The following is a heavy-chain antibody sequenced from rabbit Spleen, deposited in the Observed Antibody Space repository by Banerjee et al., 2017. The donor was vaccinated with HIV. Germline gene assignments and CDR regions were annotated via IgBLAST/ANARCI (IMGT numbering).Heavy chain of an antibody. CDR1: GSDISRGYY. CDR3: ATSPGSGASAYFDL. D-gene: IGHD1-1*01. V-gene: IGHV1S40*01. J-gene: IGHJ4*01. Sequence: QSLEESGGDLVKPGASLTLTCTASGSDISRGYYMCWVRQAPGKGLEWIACIGSNSGSTWYASWAKGRFTISKTSSTTVTLQVTSLTAADTATYFCATSPGSGASAYFDLWGQGTLVTVS. CDR2: IGSNSGST.